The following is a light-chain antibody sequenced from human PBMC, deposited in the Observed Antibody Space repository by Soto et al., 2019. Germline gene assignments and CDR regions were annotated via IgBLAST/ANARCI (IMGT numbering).Light chain of an antibody. CDR1: QSVTSW. J-gene: IGKJ1*01. Sequence: DIQMTQATSTLSASVGDRVTITCRASQSVTSWLAWYQQKPGKAPNLLIYKASNLEYGVSSRFSGSGYGTEFTLTISSLQPDEFATYYCQQYRGYSWTFGQGTKVEIK. CDR2: KAS. V-gene: IGKV1-5*03. CDR3: QQYRGYSWT.